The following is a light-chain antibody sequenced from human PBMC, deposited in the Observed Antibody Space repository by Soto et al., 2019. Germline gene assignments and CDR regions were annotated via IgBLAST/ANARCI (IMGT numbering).Light chain of an antibody. CDR1: RTVSSSY. CDR3: QQYGSSPFT. Sequence: EIVLTQSPGTLSLSAGERLTLSCRASRTVSSSYLAWYQQKPGQAPRLLVYGASSRATGIPDRFSGSGSGTDFTLTISRLEPEDFAVYYCQQYGSSPFTFGSGTKVNIK. J-gene: IGKJ3*01. CDR2: GAS. V-gene: IGKV3-20*01.